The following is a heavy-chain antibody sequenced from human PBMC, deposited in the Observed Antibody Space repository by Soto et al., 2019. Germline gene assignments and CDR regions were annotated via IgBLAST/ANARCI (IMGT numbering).Heavy chain of an antibody. D-gene: IGHD4-17*01. CDR2: IRSKAYGGTT. CDR1: GFTFGDYA. V-gene: IGHV3-49*03. J-gene: IGHJ4*02. CDR3: TADYGDYERNY. Sequence: PGGSLRLSCTASGFTFGDYAMSWFRQAPGKGLEWVGFIRSKAYGGTTEYAASVKGRFTISRDDSKSIAYLQMNSLKTEDTAVYYCTADYGDYERNYWGQGTLVTVSS.